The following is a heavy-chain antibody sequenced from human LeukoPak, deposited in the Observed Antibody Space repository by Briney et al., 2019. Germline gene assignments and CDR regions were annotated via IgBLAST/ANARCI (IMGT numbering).Heavy chain of an antibody. Sequence: KPGRSLRLSCTASGFTFGDYAMSWFRQAPGKGLEWVGFIRSKAYGGTKEYAASVKGRFTISRDDSNSIAYLQMNSLNTEDTGVYYCTRGRGHYGDYGVGYYYMDGRGKGTTGTVS. CDR2: IRSKAYGGTK. J-gene: IGHJ6*03. CDR3: TRGRGHYGDYGVGYYYMDG. V-gene: IGHV3-49*05. D-gene: IGHD4-17*01. CDR1: GFTFGDYA.